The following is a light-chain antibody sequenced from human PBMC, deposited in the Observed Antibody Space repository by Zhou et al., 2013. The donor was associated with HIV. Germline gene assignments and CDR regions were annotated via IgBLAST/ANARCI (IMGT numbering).Light chain of an antibody. V-gene: IGKV3D-20*02. CDR3: QQRSDWPPA. CDR2: GAS. CDR1: QSVNNNY. Sequence: ESVLTQSPGTLSLSPGERATLSCRASQSVNNNYLAWYQQKLGQAPRLLIYGASSRATGIPDKFSGSGSGTDFTLTISSLEPEDFAIYYCQQRSDWPPAFGGGTKIEIK. J-gene: IGKJ4*01.